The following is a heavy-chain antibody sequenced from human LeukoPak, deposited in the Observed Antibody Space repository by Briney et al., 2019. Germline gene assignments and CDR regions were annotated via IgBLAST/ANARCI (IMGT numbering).Heavy chain of an antibody. Sequence: PGSSLRLSCAASGFTFSSYPMEWVRKAPGKGLEWLSSLTGGSDYIYYADSVKGRFTISRDNAKSSLYLQMNSLRAEDTAVYYCARLGGGSYGKYYFDSWGQGTLVTVSS. CDR2: LTGGSDYI. V-gene: IGHV3-21*01. CDR1: GFTFSSYP. CDR3: ARLGGGSYGKYYFDS. J-gene: IGHJ4*02. D-gene: IGHD1-26*01.